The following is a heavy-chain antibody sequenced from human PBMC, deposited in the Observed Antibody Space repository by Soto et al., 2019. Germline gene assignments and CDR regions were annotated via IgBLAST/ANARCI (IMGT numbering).Heavy chain of an antibody. V-gene: IGHV3-23*01. CDR1: GFTLSSYS. J-gene: IGHJ6*03. Sequence: PGGSLRLSCAASGFTLSSYSMNWVRQAPGKGLEWVSYINSGSGASTYYADSVKGRFTISRDNSKNTLYLQMNSLRVEDTAVHYCAHTNSGGSGRFYFYYMDVWGRGTTVTVSS. CDR2: INSGSGAST. CDR3: AHTNSGGSGRFYFYYMDV. D-gene: IGHD3-10*01.